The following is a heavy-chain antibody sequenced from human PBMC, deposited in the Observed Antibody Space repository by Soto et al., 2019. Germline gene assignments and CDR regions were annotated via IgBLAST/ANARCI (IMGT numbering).Heavy chain of an antibody. CDR2: IDPSDSYT. Sequence: PGDSLKLSCKGSGYSFTSYWISWVRQMPGKGLEWMGRIDPSDSYTNYSPSFQGHVTISADKSISTAYLQWSSLKASDTAMYYCARTGYCSGGSCYVNFDYWGQGTLVTVSS. CDR1: GYSFTSYW. J-gene: IGHJ4*02. V-gene: IGHV5-10-1*01. D-gene: IGHD2-15*01. CDR3: ARTGYCSGGSCYVNFDY.